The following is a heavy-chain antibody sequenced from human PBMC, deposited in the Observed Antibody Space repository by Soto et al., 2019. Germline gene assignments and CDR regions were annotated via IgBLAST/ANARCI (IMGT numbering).Heavy chain of an antibody. CDR1: GASISGYH. CDR3: GKDPPGPAYYFDY. V-gene: IGHV4-59*08. J-gene: IGHJ4*02. Sequence: PSETLSLTCTVSGASISGYHWGWIRQPPGKGLEWIGYLYYTGSTHYNPSLKSRVTMSVDTSKNQFSLKLNSVTAADTAVYYCGKDPPGPAYYFDYWGQGAQVTVSS. CDR2: LYYTGST.